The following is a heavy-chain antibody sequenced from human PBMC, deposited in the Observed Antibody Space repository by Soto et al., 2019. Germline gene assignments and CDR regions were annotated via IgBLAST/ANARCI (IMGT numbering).Heavy chain of an antibody. D-gene: IGHD6-19*01. CDR1: GFMFSDHF. CDR3: TSPQRRSSDWHYC. Sequence: EVQLVESGGGLVRPGGSMRRSCAASGFMFSDHFMEWVRQAPGKGLEWVGRAKNKIGHYMTEYAASVKGRFTISRDESKNSRFLQMNSLETEDTAVYYCTSPQRRSSDWHYCWGQGTLVSVPS. CDR2: AKNKIGHYMT. J-gene: IGHJ4*02. V-gene: IGHV3-72*01.